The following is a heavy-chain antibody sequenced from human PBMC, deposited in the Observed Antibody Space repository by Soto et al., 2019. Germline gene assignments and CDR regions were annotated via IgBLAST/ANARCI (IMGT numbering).Heavy chain of an antibody. D-gene: IGHD2-15*01. CDR2: ISWNSKSK. CDR1: GFMFADYA. CDR3: AKDIDRIGRSYYAMDV. J-gene: IGHJ6*01. Sequence: EVQLVESGGTLVQPGRSLRLSCATSGFMFADYAMHWVRQAPGKGLEWVSGISWNSKSKDYADAVRGRFTISRDNAKKSLYLQMNTLRAEDTALYYCAKDIDRIGRSYYAMDVWGQGTTVTVSS. V-gene: IGHV3-9*01.